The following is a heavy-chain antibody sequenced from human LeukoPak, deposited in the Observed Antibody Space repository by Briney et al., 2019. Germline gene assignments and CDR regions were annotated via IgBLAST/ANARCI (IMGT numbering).Heavy chain of an antibody. CDR1: GFTFSSYA. D-gene: IGHD4-17*01. Sequence: PGGSLRLSCAASGFTFSSYAMHWVRQAPGKGLEWVAVISYDGSNKYYADSVKGRFTISRDNSKNTLYLQMNSLRAEDTAVYYCARDNIDYGAFDIWGQGTMVTVSS. CDR3: ARDNIDYGAFDI. J-gene: IGHJ3*02. CDR2: ISYDGSNK. V-gene: IGHV3-30-3*01.